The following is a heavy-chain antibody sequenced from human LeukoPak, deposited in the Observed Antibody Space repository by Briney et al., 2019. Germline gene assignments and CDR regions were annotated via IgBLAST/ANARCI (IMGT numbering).Heavy chain of an antibody. CDR2: IRTSSEGANLA. CDR1: GFSFRDYP. J-gene: IGHJ4*02. Sequence: PGGSLRLSCAISGFSFRDYPMNWVRQAPGKGLEWVSNIRTSSEGANLAFYADSVKGRVTFSRDGAKNTLYLHMHSLRDDDTAVYYCATDQRYAFDYWGQGILVTVSS. D-gene: IGHD3-9*01. V-gene: IGHV3-21*05. CDR3: ATDQRYAFDY.